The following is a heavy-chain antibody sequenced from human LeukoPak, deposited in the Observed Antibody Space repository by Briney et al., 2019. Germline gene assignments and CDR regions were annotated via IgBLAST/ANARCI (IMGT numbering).Heavy chain of an antibody. D-gene: IGHD6-19*01. CDR2: INHSGST. J-gene: IGHJ4*02. CDR1: GFSFTFYS. V-gene: IGHV4-34*01. Sequence: GSLRLSCAASGFSFTFYSMNWVRQAPGKGLEWIGEINHSGSTNYNPSLKSRVTISVDTSKNQFSLKLSSVTAADTAVYYCARARISGWYSAQHSLFDYWGQGTLVTVSS. CDR3: ARARISGWYSAQHSLFDY.